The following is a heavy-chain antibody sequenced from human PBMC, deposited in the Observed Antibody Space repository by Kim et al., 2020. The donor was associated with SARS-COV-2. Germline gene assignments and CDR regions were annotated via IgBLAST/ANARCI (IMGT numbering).Heavy chain of an antibody. J-gene: IGHJ6*02. CDR3: ARDQFSSWYGYGMDV. Sequence: GGSLRLSCAASGFTVSSNYMSWVRQAPGKGLEWVSVIYSGGSTYYADSVKGRFTISRDNSKNTLYLQMNSLRAEDTAVYYCARDQFSSWYGYGMDVWGQGTTVTVSS. CDR2: IYSGGST. CDR1: GFTVSSNY. V-gene: IGHV3-53*01. D-gene: IGHD6-13*01.